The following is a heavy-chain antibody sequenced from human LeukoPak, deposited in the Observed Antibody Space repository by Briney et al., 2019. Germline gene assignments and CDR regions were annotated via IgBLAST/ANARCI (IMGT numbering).Heavy chain of an antibody. D-gene: IGHD3-10*01. CDR3: AKPYYYGTSSYMDY. J-gene: IGHJ4*02. V-gene: IGHV3-30*18. CDR2: ISYDGSNT. CDR1: GFTFSSYG. Sequence: PGGSMTLSCAASGFTFSSYGTHWVRQAPGKGMEWVAVISYDGSNTYYADSVKGRFTITRDNSKNMLDLQMNSLRAEDTAVYYCAKPYYYGTSSYMDYWGQGTMVTVSS.